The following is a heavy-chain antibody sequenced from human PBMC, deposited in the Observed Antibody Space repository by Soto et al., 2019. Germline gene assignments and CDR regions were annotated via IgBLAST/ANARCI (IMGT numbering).Heavy chain of an antibody. CDR3: ARHFEGILSWFDP. Sequence: GESLKISCKGSGYSFTSYWISWVRQMPGKGLEWMGRIDPSDSYTNYSPSFQGHVTISADKSISTAYPQWSSLKASDTAMYYCARHFEGILSWFDPRGQGTLVTVSS. D-gene: IGHD3-9*01. J-gene: IGHJ5*02. V-gene: IGHV5-10-1*01. CDR2: IDPSDSYT. CDR1: GYSFTSYW.